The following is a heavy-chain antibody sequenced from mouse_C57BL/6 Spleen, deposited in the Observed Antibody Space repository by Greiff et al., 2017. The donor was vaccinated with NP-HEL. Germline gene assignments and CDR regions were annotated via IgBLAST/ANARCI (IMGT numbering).Heavy chain of an antibody. CDR2: ISYDGSN. CDR1: GYSITSGYY. J-gene: IGHJ4*01. CDR3: AREWGLRQDYAMDY. D-gene: IGHD2-4*01. Sequence: EVQLQQSGPGLVKPSQSLSLTCSVTGYSITSGYYWNWIRQFPGNKLEWMGYISYDGSNNYNPSLKNRISITRDTSKNQFFLKLNSVTTEDTATYYCAREWGLRQDYAMDYWGQGTSVTVSS. V-gene: IGHV3-6*01.